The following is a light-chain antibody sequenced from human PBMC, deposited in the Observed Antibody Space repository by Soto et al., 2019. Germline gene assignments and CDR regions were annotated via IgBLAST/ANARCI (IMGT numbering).Light chain of an antibody. CDR2: GAS. J-gene: IGKJ2*01. CDR1: QRVSSSY. Sequence: EIVLTQSPGTLSLSPGERATLSCRASQRVSSSYLAWYQQKPGQAPRLLIYGASSRATGIPDRFSGSGSGTDFTLTISRLVPDDVAVYFCQQYGSSPPFTFGQGTKVEI. V-gene: IGKV3-20*01. CDR3: QQYGSSPPFT.